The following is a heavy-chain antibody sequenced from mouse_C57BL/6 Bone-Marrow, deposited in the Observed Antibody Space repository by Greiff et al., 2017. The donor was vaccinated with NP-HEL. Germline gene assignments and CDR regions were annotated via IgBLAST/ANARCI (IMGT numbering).Heavy chain of an antibody. J-gene: IGHJ2*01. V-gene: IGHV5-6*01. CDR3: ARHYYSNYFDY. CDR1: GFTFSSYG. Sequence: EVKLVESGGDLVKPGGSLKLSCAASGFTFSSYGMSWVRQTPDKRLEWVGTISSGGGYTYYTDSVKGRFTMSRDNAKNTLYLQMSRLKSEDTAMXYCARHYYSNYFDYWGQGTTPTVSS. CDR2: ISSGGGYT. D-gene: IGHD2-5*01.